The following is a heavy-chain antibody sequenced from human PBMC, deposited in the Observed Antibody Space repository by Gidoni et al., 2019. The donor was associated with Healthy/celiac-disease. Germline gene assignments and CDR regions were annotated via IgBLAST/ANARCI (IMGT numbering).Heavy chain of an antibody. CDR3: AKGPMITFGGVIVGWFDP. J-gene: IGHJ5*02. D-gene: IGHD3-16*02. CDR1: GFTFSSYA. CDR2: ISGSGGST. V-gene: IGHV3-23*01. Sequence: EVQLLESGGGLVQPGGSLRLSCAASGFTFSSYAMSWVRQAPGKGLEWVSAISGSGGSTYYADSVKGRFTISRDNSKNTLYLQMNSLRAEDTAVYYCAKGPMITFGGVIVGWFDPWGQGTLVTVSS.